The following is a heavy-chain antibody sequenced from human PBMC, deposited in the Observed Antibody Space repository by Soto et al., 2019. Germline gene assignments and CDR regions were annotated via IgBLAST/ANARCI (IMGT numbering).Heavy chain of an antibody. CDR1: GGSFSGYY. Sequence: QVQLQQWGAGLLKPSETLSLTCAVYGGSFSGYYWTWIRQPPGTGLEWIGEINHIGSTNYNPSLKSRVTISVDTSKNQFSLKLTSVTAADTAVYYCARDKITGLFDYWGQGNLVTVSS. CDR3: ARDKITGLFDY. V-gene: IGHV4-34*01. J-gene: IGHJ4*02. D-gene: IGHD2-8*02. CDR2: INHIGST.